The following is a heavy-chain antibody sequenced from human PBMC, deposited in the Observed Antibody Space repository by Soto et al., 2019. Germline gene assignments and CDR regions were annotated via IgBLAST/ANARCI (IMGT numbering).Heavy chain of an antibody. CDR1: GYSFSNYW. CDR3: ARRAGGDAFDF. Sequence: PGESLKISCKGSGYSFSNYWIGWVRQMPGKGLEWMGIIYPGDSDIRYSPFFQGQVVISADKSASTAFPQWSSLEASDTAMFYCARRAGGDAFDFWGQGTLVTVSS. J-gene: IGHJ3*01. CDR2: IYPGDSDI. V-gene: IGHV5-51*01.